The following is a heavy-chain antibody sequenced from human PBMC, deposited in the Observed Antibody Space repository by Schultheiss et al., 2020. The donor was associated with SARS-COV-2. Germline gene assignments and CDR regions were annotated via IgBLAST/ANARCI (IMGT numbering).Heavy chain of an antibody. V-gene: IGHV5-51*01. Sequence: GGSLRLSCKGSGYSFTSYWIGWVRQMPGKGLEWMGIIYPGDSDTRYSPSFQGQVTISADKSISTAYLQWSSLKASDTAMYYCARQGEYSSSWYGSRVYNWFDPWGQGTLVTVSS. CDR2: IYPGDSDT. CDR3: ARQGEYSSSWYGSRVYNWFDP. J-gene: IGHJ5*02. CDR1: GYSFTSYW. D-gene: IGHD6-13*01.